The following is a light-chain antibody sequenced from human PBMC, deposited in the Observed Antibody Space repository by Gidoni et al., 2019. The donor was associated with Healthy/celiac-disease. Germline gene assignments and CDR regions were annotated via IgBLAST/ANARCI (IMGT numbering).Light chain of an antibody. V-gene: IGLV2-14*01. Sequence: QSALTQPASVSGSPGQSITISCTGTSSDVGGYNYVSWYQQYPGKAPKLMTHEVSNRPSGVSNRFSGSKSGKTASLTISGLQAEDEADYYCSSYTGSNLVVFGGGTKVTVL. CDR2: EVS. CDR3: SSYTGSNLVV. CDR1: SSDVGGYNY. J-gene: IGLJ2*01.